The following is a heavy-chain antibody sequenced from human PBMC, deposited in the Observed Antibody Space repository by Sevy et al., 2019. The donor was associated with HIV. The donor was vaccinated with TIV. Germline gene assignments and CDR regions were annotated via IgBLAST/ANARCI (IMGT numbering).Heavy chain of an antibody. CDR1: GFTFTYAW. CDR2: IKSRADGGTI. D-gene: IGHD2-8*02. J-gene: IGHJ6*02. V-gene: IGHV3-15*01. Sequence: LSLTCAASGFTFTYAWMTWVRQAPGKGLEWLGRIKSRADGGTIDYAASVKGRFRISRDDSKKTLYLQMNSLKTEETGVYYCSTDPIIVLLVTDGMDVWGQGTSVTVSS. CDR3: STDPIIVLLVTDGMDV.